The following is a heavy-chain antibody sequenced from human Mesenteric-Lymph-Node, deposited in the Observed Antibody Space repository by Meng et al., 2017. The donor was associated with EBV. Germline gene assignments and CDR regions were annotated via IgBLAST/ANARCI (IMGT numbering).Heavy chain of an antibody. CDR2: ISVYNGNT. V-gene: IGHV1-18*01. CDR3: ARRVNFDEYYFDF. CDR1: GYRFTGYS. J-gene: IGHJ4*02. D-gene: IGHD2-21*01. Sequence: QVQLVQSVAEVKEPGASVKVSCKASGYRFTGYSLTWVRQAPGQGLEWMGWISVYNGNTNYAEKFQDRVTMTTDTSTSTAYMELRSLKSDDTAVYYCARRVNFDEYYFDFWGQGTLVTVSS.